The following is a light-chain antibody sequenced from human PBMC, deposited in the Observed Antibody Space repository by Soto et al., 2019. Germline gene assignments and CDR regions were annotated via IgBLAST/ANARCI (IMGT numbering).Light chain of an antibody. V-gene: IGKV3-20*01. CDR1: QSVSSRY. Sequence: EIVMTQSPATLSVSPGERATLSCRAIQSVSSRYLAWYQQKPGQAPRLLIYGASSRATGIPDRFSGSGSGTDFTLTISRLEPEDFAVYYCQQYGSSPQTFGQGTKVDIK. J-gene: IGKJ1*01. CDR3: QQYGSSPQT. CDR2: GAS.